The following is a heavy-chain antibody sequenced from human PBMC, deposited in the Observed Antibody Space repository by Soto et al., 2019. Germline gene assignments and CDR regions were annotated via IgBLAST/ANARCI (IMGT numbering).Heavy chain of an antibody. D-gene: IGHD2-21*02. J-gene: IGHJ4*02. CDR2: ISYDGSNK. CDR1: GFTFSSYG. CDR3: AKDLEYIGVTCDY. V-gene: IGHV3-30*18. Sequence: PVGSLRLSCAASGFTFSSYGMHWVRQAPGKGLEWVAVISYDGSNKYYADSVKGRFTISRDNSKNTLYLQMNSLRAEDTAVYYCAKDLEYIGVTCDYWGQGTLVTVSS.